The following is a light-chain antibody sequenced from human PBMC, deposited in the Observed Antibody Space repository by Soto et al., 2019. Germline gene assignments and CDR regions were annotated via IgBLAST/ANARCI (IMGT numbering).Light chain of an antibody. Sequence: QSALTQPASVSGSPGQSITISCTGTSSDVGGYNYVSWYQQHPGKAPKLMIYEVSNRPSGVSNRFSGSKSGNTASLTISGLRVEDEADYYCSSYTSSSTLVFGGGTKLTVL. CDR1: SSDVGGYNY. J-gene: IGLJ2*01. CDR3: SSYTSSSTLV. V-gene: IGLV2-14*01. CDR2: EVS.